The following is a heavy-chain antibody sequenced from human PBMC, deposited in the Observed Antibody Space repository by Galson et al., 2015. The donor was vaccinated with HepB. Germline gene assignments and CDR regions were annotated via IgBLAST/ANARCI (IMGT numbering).Heavy chain of an antibody. Sequence: SVKVSCKASGYTFTSYYMHWVRQAPGQGLEWMGIINPSGGNTNYAQKLQGRVTMTTDTSTRTAYMELRSLRSDDTAVYYCARAGWGGGSAPDYWGQGTLVTVSS. CDR3: ARAGWGGGSAPDY. J-gene: IGHJ4*02. D-gene: IGHD2-21*01. CDR2: INPSGGNT. V-gene: IGHV1-46*01. CDR1: GYTFTSYY.